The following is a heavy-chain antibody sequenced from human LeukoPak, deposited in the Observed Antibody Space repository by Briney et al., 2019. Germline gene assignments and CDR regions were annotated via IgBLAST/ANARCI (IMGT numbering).Heavy chain of an antibody. CDR3: ATRTNSGYDL. Sequence: SETLSLTCAVYGGSFSGYYWSWIRQPPGKGLEWIGEINHSGSTYYNPSLKSRVTISVDRSKNQFSLKLSSVTAADTAVYYCATRTNSGYDLWGQGTLVTVSS. D-gene: IGHD5-12*01. CDR1: GGSFSGYY. V-gene: IGHV4-34*01. J-gene: IGHJ5*02. CDR2: INHSGST.